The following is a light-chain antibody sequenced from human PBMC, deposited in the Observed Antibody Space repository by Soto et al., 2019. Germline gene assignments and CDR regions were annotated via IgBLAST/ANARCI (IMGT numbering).Light chain of an antibody. CDR1: DSNIGNNF. Sequence: QSVLTQPPSASGTPGQRVTISCSGSDSNIGNNFVYWYQHLPGTAPKLLIYRSNQRPSGVPDRFSGSKSDTSASLAISGLRSGKGAVFSCAAGDDSLNGPLFGGGPKLTV. CDR3: AAGDDSLNGPL. CDR2: RSN. V-gene: IGLV1-47*01. J-gene: IGLJ3*02.